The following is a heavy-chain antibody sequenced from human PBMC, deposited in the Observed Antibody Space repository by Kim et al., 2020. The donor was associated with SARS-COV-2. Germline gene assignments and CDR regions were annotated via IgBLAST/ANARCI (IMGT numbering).Heavy chain of an antibody. J-gene: IGHJ3*02. V-gene: IGHV1-18*01. D-gene: IGHD5-12*01. CDR3: ARAPGGGYSGYSVAFDI. Sequence: LQGRVTMTTDTSKSTAYMELRSLRSDDTAVYYCARAPGGGYSGYSVAFDIWGQGTMVTVSS.